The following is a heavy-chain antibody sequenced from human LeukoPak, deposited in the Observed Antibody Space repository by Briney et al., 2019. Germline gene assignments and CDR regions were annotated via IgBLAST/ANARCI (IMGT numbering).Heavy chain of an antibody. Sequence: PPETLSLTCTVSAGSPSSRVYYWGWILQHPGRGLEWIGYTFYTGSTYYNPSLKSRVTISVDTSKSQFSLKLSSVTAADTAGDYCGCYLYWGQGTLVTVSS. CDR1: AGSPSSRVYY. J-gene: IGHJ4*02. CDR3: GCYLY. CDR2: TFYTGST. D-gene: IGHD2-2*01. V-gene: IGHV4-31*03.